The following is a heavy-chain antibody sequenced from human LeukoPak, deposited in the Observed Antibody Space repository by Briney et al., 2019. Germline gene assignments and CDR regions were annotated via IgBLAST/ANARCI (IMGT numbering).Heavy chain of an antibody. D-gene: IGHD4-17*01. J-gene: IGHJ3*02. Sequence: QSGGSLRLSCAASGFTFSSYWMHWVRQVPGKGLVWVSRLNTDGSSTSYADSVKGRFTISRDNARNTLYLQMNSLRAEDTAVYYCAREGPIYGDYVGINDVRAFDIWGQGTMVTVSS. CDR3: AREGPIYGDYVGINDVRAFDI. V-gene: IGHV3-74*01. CDR2: LNTDGSST. CDR1: GFTFSSYW.